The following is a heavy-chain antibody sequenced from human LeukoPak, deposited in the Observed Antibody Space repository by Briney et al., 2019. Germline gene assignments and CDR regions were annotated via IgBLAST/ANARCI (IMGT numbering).Heavy chain of an antibody. V-gene: IGHV1-46*01. CDR1: GYKFTNYF. CDR2: IDPSGGST. J-gene: IGHJ4*02. D-gene: IGHD6-19*01. CDR3: AESGYSSGWLDN. Sequence: GASVEVSCKASGYKFTNYFMHWVRQAPGQGLEWMGIIDPSGGSTSFAQKFQGRLTITRDRYTNTVYMELSSLRSDDTAVYYCAESGYSSGWLDNWGQGTLVTVPS.